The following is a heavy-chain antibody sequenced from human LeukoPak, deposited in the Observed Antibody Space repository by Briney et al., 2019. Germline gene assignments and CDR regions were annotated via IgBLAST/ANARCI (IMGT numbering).Heavy chain of an antibody. Sequence: SETLSLTCTVSGGSISSGGYYWSSIRQHPGKGLEWIWYIYYSGSTYYNPSLKSRVPISVDTSKNQFSLKLSSVTAADTAVYYWARGLYYYDGSGYYGYWGQGTLVSVSS. CDR1: GGSISSGGYY. V-gene: IGHV4-31*03. D-gene: IGHD3-22*01. J-gene: IGHJ4*02. CDR3: ARGLYYYDGSGYYGY. CDR2: IYYSGST.